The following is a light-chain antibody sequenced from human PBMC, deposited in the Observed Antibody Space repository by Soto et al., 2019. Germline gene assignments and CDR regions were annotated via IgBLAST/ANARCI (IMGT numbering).Light chain of an antibody. CDR1: QSVSSN. CDR2: AAS. CDR3: QQYGSSPPT. V-gene: IGKV3-20*01. J-gene: IGKJ1*01. Sequence: VLTQSPATLSVSPGETASLSCRASQSVSSNLAWYQQKPGQAPRLLIYAASTRATDIPARFSGSGSGTDFTLTINRLEPEDFALYYCQQYGSSPPTFGQGTKVDI.